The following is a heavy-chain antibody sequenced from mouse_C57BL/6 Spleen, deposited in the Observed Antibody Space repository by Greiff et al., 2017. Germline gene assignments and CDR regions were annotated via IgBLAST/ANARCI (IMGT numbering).Heavy chain of an antibody. CDR1: GFSLTSYG. V-gene: IGHV2-2*01. D-gene: IGHD2-4*01. Sequence: VQLQQSGPGLVQPSQSLSITCTVSGFSLTSYGVHWVRQSPGKGLEWLGVIWSGGSTDYNAAFISRLSISKDNSKSQVFFKMISLQADDTAIYYCARTFYDYGPFAYWGQGTLVTVSA. CDR3: ARTFYDYGPFAY. J-gene: IGHJ3*01. CDR2: IWSGGST.